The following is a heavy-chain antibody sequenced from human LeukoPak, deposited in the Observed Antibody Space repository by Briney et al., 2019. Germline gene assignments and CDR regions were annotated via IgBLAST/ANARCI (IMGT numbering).Heavy chain of an antibody. Sequence: PSETLSLTCTVSGGSISSYYWSWIRQPAGKGLEWIGRIYTSGSTNYNPSLKSRVTISVDTSKNQFSLKLSSVTAADTAVYYCARRGEEGGETFYYFDYWGQGTLVTVSS. CDR3: ARRGEEGGETFYYFDY. D-gene: IGHD3-16*01. CDR1: GGSISSYY. CDR2: IYTSGST. V-gene: IGHV4-4*07. J-gene: IGHJ4*02.